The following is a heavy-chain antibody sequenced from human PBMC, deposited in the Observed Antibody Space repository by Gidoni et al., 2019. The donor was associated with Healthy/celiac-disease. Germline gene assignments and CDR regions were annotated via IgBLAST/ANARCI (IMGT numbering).Heavy chain of an antibody. D-gene: IGHD4-17*01. Sequence: QVQLQQWGAGLLKPSETLSLTCAVHGGSFSGYYWSWIRQPPGKGLEWIGEISHSGSSNYNPSLKSRVTISVDTSKNQFSLKLSSVTAADTAVYYCARGLYGDQAFGYWGQGTLVTVSS. CDR3: ARGLYGDQAFGY. J-gene: IGHJ4*02. CDR2: ISHSGSS. V-gene: IGHV4-34*01. CDR1: GGSFSGYY.